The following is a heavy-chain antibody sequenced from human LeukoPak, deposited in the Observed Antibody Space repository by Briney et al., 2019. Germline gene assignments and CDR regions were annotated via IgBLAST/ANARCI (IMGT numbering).Heavy chain of an antibody. CDR1: GGSISSGSYS. V-gene: IGHV4-30-2*01. CDR2: IYPRGST. CDR3: ARVGYCSHGSCLRLDWYFDL. Sequence: PSETLSLTCAVSGGSISSGSYSWSWIRQPPGKGLEWIGYIYPRGSTYYNPSLKSRVILSLDKSANQFSLNLSSVTAADTAVYYCARVGYCSHGSCLRLDWYFDLWGRGTLVTVSS. D-gene: IGHD2-15*01. J-gene: IGHJ2*01.